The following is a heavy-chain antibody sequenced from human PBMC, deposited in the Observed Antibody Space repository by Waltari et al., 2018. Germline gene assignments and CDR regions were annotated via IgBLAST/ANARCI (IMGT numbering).Heavy chain of an antibody. CDR3: VRDSSKWSFDY. V-gene: IGHV1-46*01. Sequence: QVQLMQSGAEVKPPGASVKISCKTSGNTLITDYMHWVRQAPGQGLEWMGRLIPRGGSEIYGQNFHARVSMTMDTYTRTHYMQLSGLTSEDTAMYYCVRDSSKWSFDYWGQGTQVTVSS. CDR2: LIPRGGSE. D-gene: IGHD6-13*01. CDR1: GNTLITDY. J-gene: IGHJ4*02.